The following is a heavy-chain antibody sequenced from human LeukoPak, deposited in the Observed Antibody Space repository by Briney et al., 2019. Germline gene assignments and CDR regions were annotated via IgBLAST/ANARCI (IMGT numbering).Heavy chain of an antibody. V-gene: IGHV4-39*01. CDR2: IYYSRST. CDR3: ARGITMIAVVIHDWYFDL. D-gene: IGHD3-22*01. J-gene: IGHJ2*01. Sequence: PSETLSLTCTVSGGSNSSSSYYWGWIRQPPGKGLEWIGSIYYSRSTSYNPSLKSRVTISVDTSKNQFSLKLSSVTAADTAVYYCARGITMIAVVIHDWYFDLWGRGTLVTVSS. CDR1: GGSNSSSSYY.